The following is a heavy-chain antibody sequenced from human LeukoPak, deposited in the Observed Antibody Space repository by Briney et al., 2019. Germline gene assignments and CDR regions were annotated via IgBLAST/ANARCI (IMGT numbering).Heavy chain of an antibody. J-gene: IGHJ6*02. CDR2: ISSSGSTI. CDR3: VRASFSGRNRYYNYGLDV. D-gene: IGHD3-10*01. V-gene: IGHV3-48*03. CDR1: GFTLSSYE. Sequence: GGSLRLSCAASGFTLSSYEMNWVRQAPGKGLEWVSYISSSGSTIYYADSVKGRFTISRDNTKNSLYLQMNNLRAEDTAVYYCVRASFSGRNRYYNYGLDVWGQGTTVTVSS.